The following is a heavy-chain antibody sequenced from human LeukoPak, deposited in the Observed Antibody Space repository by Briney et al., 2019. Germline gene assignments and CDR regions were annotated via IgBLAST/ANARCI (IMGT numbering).Heavy chain of an antibody. D-gene: IGHD3-10*01. Sequence: GGSLRLSCAASGFTFDDYAMHWVRQAPGKGLEWVSGISWNSGSIGYADSVKGRFTISRDNAKNSLYLQMNSLRAEDMALYYCAKAHGSGPLDYWGQGTLVTVSS. CDR2: ISWNSGSI. CDR3: AKAHGSGPLDY. J-gene: IGHJ4*02. CDR1: GFTFDDYA. V-gene: IGHV3-9*03.